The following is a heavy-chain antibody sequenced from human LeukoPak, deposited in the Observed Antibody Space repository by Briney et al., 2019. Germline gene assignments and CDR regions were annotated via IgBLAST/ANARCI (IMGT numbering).Heavy chain of an antibody. CDR1: GYTFTSYD. D-gene: IGHD6-13*01. J-gene: IGHJ6*02. Sequence: ASVKVSCKASGYTFTSYDVNWVRQATGQGLEWMGWMNPNSGNTGYAQKFQGRVTMTSNTSISTAYMELTSLTSEDTAVYYCAIASSSWYSGYYYAMDVWGQGTTVTVSS. V-gene: IGHV1-8*01. CDR2: MNPNSGNT. CDR3: AIASSSWYSGYYYAMDV.